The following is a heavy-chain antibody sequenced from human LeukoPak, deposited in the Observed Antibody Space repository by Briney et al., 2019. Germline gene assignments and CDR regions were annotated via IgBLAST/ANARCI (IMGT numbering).Heavy chain of an antibody. J-gene: IGHJ6*03. CDR1: GGSISSYY. CDR2: IYYSGST. V-gene: IGHV4-59*01. D-gene: IGHD2-15*01. CDR3: ARVGVAATKGYMDV. Sequence: PSETLSLTCTVSGGSISSYYWSWIRQPPGKGLEWIGYIYYSGSTNYNPSLKSRVTISVDTSKNQFSLKLSSVTAADTAVYYCARVGVAATKGYMDVWGKGTTVTISS.